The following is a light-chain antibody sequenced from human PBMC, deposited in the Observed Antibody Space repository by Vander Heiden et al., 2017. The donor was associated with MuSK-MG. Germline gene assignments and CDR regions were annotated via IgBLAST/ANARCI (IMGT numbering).Light chain of an antibody. Sequence: DIQLTQSPSFLSASVGDRVTITCRASQGISSYLAWYQQKPGKAPKLLIYAASTLQSRVPSRFSGSGSGTEFTLTISSLQPEDFATYYCHQLNSYLYTFGQGTKLEIK. CDR3: HQLNSYLYT. J-gene: IGKJ2*01. CDR1: QGISSY. CDR2: AAS. V-gene: IGKV1-9*01.